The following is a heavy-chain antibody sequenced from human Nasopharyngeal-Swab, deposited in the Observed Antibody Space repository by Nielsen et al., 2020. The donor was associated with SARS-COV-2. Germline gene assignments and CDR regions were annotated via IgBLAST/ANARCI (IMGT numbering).Heavy chain of an antibody. Sequence: GESLKISCVASGFSVSTNYMTWVRQAPGRGLEWVSSITTSGTNTYFADSVKGRFTISRDSSKNTLYLQMNSLRAEDTAVYYCARGLGGSYLAGFDYWGQGTLVTVSS. CDR1: GFSVSTNY. J-gene: IGHJ4*02. V-gene: IGHV3-66*02. CDR2: ITTSGTNT. CDR3: ARGLGGSYLAGFDY. D-gene: IGHD1-26*01.